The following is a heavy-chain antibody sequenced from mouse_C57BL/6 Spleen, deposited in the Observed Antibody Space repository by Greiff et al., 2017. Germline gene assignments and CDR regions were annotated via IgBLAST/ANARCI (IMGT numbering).Heavy chain of an antibody. D-gene: IGHD2-5*01. CDR2: IDPETGGT. V-gene: IGHV1-15*01. CDR1: GYTFTDYE. Sequence: QVHVKQSGAELVRPGASVTLSCKASGYTFTDYEMHWVKQTPVHGLEWIGAIDPETGGTAYYQKFKGKAILTADKSSSTAYMELRSLTSEDSAVYYCTRGNYSIPMDYWGQGTSVTVSS. CDR3: TRGNYSIPMDY. J-gene: IGHJ4*01.